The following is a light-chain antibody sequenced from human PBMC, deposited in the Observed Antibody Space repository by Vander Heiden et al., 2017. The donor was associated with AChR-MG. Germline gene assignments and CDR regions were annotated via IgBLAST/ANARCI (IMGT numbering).Light chain of an antibody. Sequence: QSALTQPASLSGSPGQSPTISCTGTSNDVGSYNLGSWYQQPPGEAPNVVIYEVNKRPSGVSNRFSGSKSGNTASLTISGLQAEDEADYYGCSYSGSGTLGVFGGGTKVTVL. CDR2: EVN. CDR3: CSYSGSGTLGV. CDR1: SNDVGSYNL. V-gene: IGLV2-23*02. J-gene: IGLJ3*02.